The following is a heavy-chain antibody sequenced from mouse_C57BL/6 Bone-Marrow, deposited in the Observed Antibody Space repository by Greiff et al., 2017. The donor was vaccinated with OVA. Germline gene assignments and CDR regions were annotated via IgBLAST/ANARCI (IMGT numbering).Heavy chain of an antibody. J-gene: IGHJ2*01. Sequence: EVQLVESGAELVRPGASVKLSCTASGFNIKDDYMHWVKQRPEQGLEWIGWIDPENGDTEYASKFQGKATITADTSSNTAYLQLSSLTSEATAVYYCTTGNWDDYWGQGTTLTLSS. CDR1: GFNIKDDY. CDR2: IDPENGDT. CDR3: TTGNWDDY. V-gene: IGHV14-4*01. D-gene: IGHD4-1*01.